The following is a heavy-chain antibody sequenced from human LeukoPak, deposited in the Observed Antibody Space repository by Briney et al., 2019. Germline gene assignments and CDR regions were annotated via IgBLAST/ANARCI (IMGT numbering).Heavy chain of an antibody. CDR3: ARWYYDSSGYYPPYYYYGMDV. D-gene: IGHD3-22*01. Sequence: ASVKVSCKASGYTFSSYHIHWVRQAPGQGLEWMGRINPSFNPGVDVTTYAQKFQGRVTITTDESTSAAYMELSSLRSEDTAVYYCARWYYDSSGYYPPYYYYGMDVWGQGITVTVSS. V-gene: IGHV1-46*01. CDR2: INPSFNPGVDVT. J-gene: IGHJ6*02. CDR1: GYTFSSYH.